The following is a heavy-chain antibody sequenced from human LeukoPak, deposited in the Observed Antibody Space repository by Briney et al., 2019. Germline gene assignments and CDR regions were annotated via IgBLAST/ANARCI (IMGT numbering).Heavy chain of an antibody. CDR1: GFTFRTYG. J-gene: IGHJ4*02. D-gene: IGHD2-21*02. CDR2: ISYDGNNK. CDR3: AKWSASDSLAGFDR. V-gene: IGHV3-30*18. Sequence: PGGSLRLSCAASGFTFRTYGMYWVRQAPGKGLEWVAVISYDGNNKYYVDSVKGRFTISRNNSKNTLSLQLNSLRTDDTAVYYCAKWSASDSLAGFDRWGQGTQVTVSS.